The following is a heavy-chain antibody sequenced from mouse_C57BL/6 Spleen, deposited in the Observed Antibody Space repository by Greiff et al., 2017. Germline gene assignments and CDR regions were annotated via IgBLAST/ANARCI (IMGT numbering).Heavy chain of an antibody. D-gene: IGHD1-1*01. CDR3: ASWGSSSWFAY. J-gene: IGHJ3*01. CDR2: ISSGSSTI. V-gene: IGHV5-17*01. Sequence: EVQGVASGGGLVKPGGSLKLSCAASGFTFRDYGMHWVRQAPEKGLEWVAYISSGSSTIYYADTVKGRFTISRDNAKNTLFLQMTSLRSEDTAMYDCASWGSSSWFAYWGQGTLVTVSA. CDR1: GFTFRDYG.